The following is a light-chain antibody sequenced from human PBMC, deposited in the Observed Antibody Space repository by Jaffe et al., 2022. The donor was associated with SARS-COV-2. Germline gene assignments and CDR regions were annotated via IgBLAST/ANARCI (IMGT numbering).Light chain of an antibody. J-gene: IGKJ5*01. CDR2: WAS. CDR1: QSVLSSSNSKNF. CDR3: QQYYGAPIT. Sequence: DIVMTQSPDSLAVSLGERATINCKSSQSVLSSSNSKNFLAWFQQKPGQPPNLLIYWASTRESGVPDRFSGSGSGTDFTLTISSLQAEDVAVYYCQQYYGAPITFGQGTRLEIK. V-gene: IGKV4-1*01.